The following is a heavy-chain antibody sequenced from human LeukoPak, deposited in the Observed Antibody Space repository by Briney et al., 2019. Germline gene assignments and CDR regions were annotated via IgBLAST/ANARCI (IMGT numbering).Heavy chain of an antibody. CDR2: IYYSGST. Sequence: PSETLSLTCTVSGGSISSSSYYWGWIRQPPGKGLEWIGSIYYSGSTYYNPSLKSRVTISVDTSKNQFSLKLSSVTAADTAVYYCARSYPMGYYYYYMDVWGKGTTVTVSS. CDR3: ARSYPMGYYYYYMDV. D-gene: IGHD3-16*01. J-gene: IGHJ6*03. V-gene: IGHV4-39*07. CDR1: GGSISSSSYY.